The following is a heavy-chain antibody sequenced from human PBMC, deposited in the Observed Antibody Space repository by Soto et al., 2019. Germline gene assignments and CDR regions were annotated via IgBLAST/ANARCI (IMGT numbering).Heavy chain of an antibody. V-gene: IGHV3-33*01. D-gene: IGHD6-13*01. CDR2: IWNDGTTQ. Sequence: VQLVESGGGVVQPGRSLRLSCAASGFVYSTYAMHWVRLSPGKGLEWVALIWNDGTTQNYLDSVKGRFIISRDNSLNALHLEMDCLRAEDSGVYFCVRGIPSQYTSIWLYWYFDLWGRGTQVTVSA. CDR1: GFVYSTYA. CDR3: VRGIPSQYTSIWLYWYFDL. J-gene: IGHJ2*01.